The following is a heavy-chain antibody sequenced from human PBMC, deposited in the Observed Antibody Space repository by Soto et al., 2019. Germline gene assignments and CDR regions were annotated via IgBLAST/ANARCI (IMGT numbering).Heavy chain of an antibody. CDR3: XXXXXXXXXXXXXXXMDV. V-gene: IGHV3-72*01. J-gene: IGHJ6*01. Sequence: EVQLVESGGGLVQPGGSLRLSCAASGFTFSDHYMDWVRQAPGXXXXWVARSRNRVNSHTTEYAASVKGRFTISRXXXXXXXXXXXXXXXXXXXXXXXXXXXXXXXXXXXXXXXMDVWGQGTTVTVSS. CDR2: SRNRVNSHTT. CDR1: GFTFSDHY.